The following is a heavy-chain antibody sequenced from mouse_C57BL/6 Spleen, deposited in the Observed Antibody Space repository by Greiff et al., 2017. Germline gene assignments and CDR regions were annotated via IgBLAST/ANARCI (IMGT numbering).Heavy chain of an antibody. CDR1: GYTFTSYW. J-gene: IGHJ2*01. CDR3: ARHYGSSLYYFDY. V-gene: IGHV1-50*01. Sequence: QVQLQQPGAELVKPGASVKLSCKASGYTFTSYWMQWVKQRPGQGLEWIGEIDPSDSYTNYNQKFKGKATLTVDTSSSTASMQLSILTSEDSAVYYCARHYGSSLYYFDYWGQGTTLTVSS. CDR2: IDPSDSYT. D-gene: IGHD1-1*01.